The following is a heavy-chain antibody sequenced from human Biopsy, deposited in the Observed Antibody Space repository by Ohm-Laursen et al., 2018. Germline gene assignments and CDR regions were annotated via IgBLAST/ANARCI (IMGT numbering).Heavy chain of an antibody. D-gene: IGHD3/OR15-3a*01. J-gene: IGHJ6*02. CDR2: IITVSETA. Sequence: GASVKVSCKASGGAFTNYAINWARQAPGHGLEWMGGIITVSETAGYAERFQGRVTITADVTTTTTYMELSRLRSDDTAVYYCARDQMIFGGGDGLAVWGQGTTVVVSS. V-gene: IGHV1-69*13. CDR1: GGAFTNYA. CDR3: ARDQMIFGGGDGLAV.